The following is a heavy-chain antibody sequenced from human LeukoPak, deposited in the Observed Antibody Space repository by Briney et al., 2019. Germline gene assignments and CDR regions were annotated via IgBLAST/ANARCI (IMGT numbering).Heavy chain of an antibody. V-gene: IGHV3-9*01. CDR1: GFTFDDYA. CDR2: ISWNSGSI. Sequence: GASLRLSCAASGFTFDDYAMHSVRHAPGKGLEWVSVISWNSGSIDYADSVKGRINISRDNAKNSLYLQMNSLRAEDTAVYYCVKPYYFSSGGLNWGQGTLVTVSS. D-gene: IGHD3-10*01. J-gene: IGHJ4*02. CDR3: VKPYYFSSGGLN.